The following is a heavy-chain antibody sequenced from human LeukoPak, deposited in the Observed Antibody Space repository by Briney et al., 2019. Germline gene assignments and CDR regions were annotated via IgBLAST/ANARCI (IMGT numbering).Heavy chain of an antibody. J-gene: IGHJ4*02. CDR2: IYYSGST. V-gene: IGHV4-30-4*01. D-gene: IGHD3-22*01. Sequence: SETLSLTCTVSGGSISSGDYYWSWIRQPPGKGLEWIGYIYYSGSTYYNLSLKSRVTISVDTSKNQFSLKLSSVTAADTAVYYCAREFYYYDSSGYSDYWGQGTLVTVSS. CDR1: GGSISSGDYY. CDR3: AREFYYYDSSGYSDY.